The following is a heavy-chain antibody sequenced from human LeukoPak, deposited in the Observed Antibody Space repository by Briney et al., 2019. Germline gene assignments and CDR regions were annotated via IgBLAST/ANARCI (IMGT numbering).Heavy chain of an antibody. CDR2: IYYSGST. J-gene: IGHJ4*02. Sequence: SETLSLTCTVSGGSISSYYWSWIRQPPGKGLEWIGYIYYSGSTNYNPSLKSRVTISVDTSKNQFSLKLTSVTAADTAVYYCATGVSIRWSLYWGQGTLVTVSS. CDR3: ATGVSIRWSLY. D-gene: IGHD2-21*01. CDR1: GGSISSYY. V-gene: IGHV4-59*12.